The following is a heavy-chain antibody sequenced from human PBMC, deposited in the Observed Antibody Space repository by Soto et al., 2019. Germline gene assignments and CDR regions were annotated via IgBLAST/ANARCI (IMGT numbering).Heavy chain of an antibody. CDR2: ITTPGDT. Sequence: EVQLVESGGGLVQPGGTLRLSCAASGFIFSSYGVHWVRQAPGKGLEWASVITTPGDTYCAASVKGRFTISREKSHNSLSLQMNSLRDEDAAVYYCAGGDPLKYGSYPSWHYYGMDVWGRGTTVTVSS. CDR3: AGGDPLKYGSYPSWHYYGMDV. J-gene: IGHJ6*02. V-gene: IGHV3-13*01. D-gene: IGHD4-17*01. CDR1: GFIFSSYG.